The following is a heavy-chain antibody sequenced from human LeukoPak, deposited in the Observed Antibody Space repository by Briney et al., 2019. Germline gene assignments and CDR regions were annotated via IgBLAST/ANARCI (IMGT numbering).Heavy chain of an antibody. D-gene: IGHD1-26*01. Sequence: GGSLRLSCAASGFTFRSYAMNWVRQAPGKGLEYVSAISSNGGSTYYANSVKGRFTISRDNSKNTLYLQMGSLRAEDMAVYYCARVSGSYSNFDYWGQGTLVTVSS. CDR2: ISSNGGST. CDR1: GFTFRSYA. CDR3: ARVSGSYSNFDY. V-gene: IGHV3-64*01. J-gene: IGHJ4*02.